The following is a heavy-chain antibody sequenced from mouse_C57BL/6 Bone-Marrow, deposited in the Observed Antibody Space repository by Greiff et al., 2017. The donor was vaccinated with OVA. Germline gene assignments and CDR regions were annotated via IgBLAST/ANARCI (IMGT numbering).Heavy chain of an antibody. CDR3: ARDYSKGLDY. CDR1: GYTFTDYY. V-gene: IGHV1-76*01. J-gene: IGHJ2*01. CDR2: IYPGSGNT. Sequence: VQLQQSGAELVRPGASVKLSCKASGYTFTDYYINWVKQRPGQGLEWIARIYPGSGNTYYNEKFKGKATLTAEKSSSTAYMQLSSLTSEDSAVYFCARDYSKGLDYWGQGTTLTVSS. D-gene: IGHD2-5*01.